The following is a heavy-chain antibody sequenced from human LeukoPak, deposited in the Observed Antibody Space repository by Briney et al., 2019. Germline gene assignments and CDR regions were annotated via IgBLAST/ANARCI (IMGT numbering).Heavy chain of an antibody. CDR1: GFTFSSYC. Sequence: GGSLRLSCAASGFTFSSYCMSWVRQPPGKGLEWVANIKQDGSERYYVDSVKGRFTISRDNAKKSVYLQMNSLRGEDTAVYYCATDGGPFDDWGQGTLVTVSS. CDR3: ATDGGPFDD. J-gene: IGHJ4*02. D-gene: IGHD3-3*01. CDR2: IKQDGSER. V-gene: IGHV3-7*01.